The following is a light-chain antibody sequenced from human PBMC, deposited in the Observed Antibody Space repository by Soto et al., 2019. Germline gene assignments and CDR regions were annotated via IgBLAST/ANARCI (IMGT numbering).Light chain of an antibody. V-gene: IGKV2-28*01. CDR1: QSLLNSNGYNY. J-gene: IGKJ1*01. CDR3: QQRSRWPPT. Sequence: DIVMPQSPLSLPVTPGEPASISCRSSQSLLNSNGYNYLDWYLQKPGQSPQLLIYLGSNRASGVPDRFSGSGSGTDFTLTISSLEPEDFATYYCQQRSRWPPTFGHVTKVDIK. CDR2: LGS.